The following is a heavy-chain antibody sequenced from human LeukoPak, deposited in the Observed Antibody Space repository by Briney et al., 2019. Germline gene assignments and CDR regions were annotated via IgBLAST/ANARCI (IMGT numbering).Heavy chain of an antibody. D-gene: IGHD3-22*01. CDR1: GGTFSSYA. CDR2: IIPIFGTA. J-gene: IGHJ4*02. CDR3: AREGYYDSSGYYLPPGTWFDY. Sequence: WASVKVSCKASGGTFSSYAISWVRQAPGQGLEWMGGIIPIFGTANYAQKFQGRVTITADESTSTAYMELSSLRSEDTAVYYCAREGYYDSSGYYLPPGTWFDYWGQGTLVTVSS. V-gene: IGHV1-69*13.